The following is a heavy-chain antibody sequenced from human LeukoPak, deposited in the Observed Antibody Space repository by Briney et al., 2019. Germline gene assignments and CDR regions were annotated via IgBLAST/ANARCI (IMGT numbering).Heavy chain of an antibody. CDR1: GFTVSSNY. V-gene: IGHV3-66*01. D-gene: IGHD6-19*01. CDR2: IYSGGST. J-gene: IGHJ4*02. CDR3: ARSTIAVAGTYYFDY. Sequence: GGSLSLSCAASGFTVSSNYMSWVRQAPGKGLEWVSVIYSGGSTYYADSVKGRFTISRDNSKNTLYLQMNSLRAEDTAVYYCARSTIAVAGTYYFDYWGQGTLVTVSS.